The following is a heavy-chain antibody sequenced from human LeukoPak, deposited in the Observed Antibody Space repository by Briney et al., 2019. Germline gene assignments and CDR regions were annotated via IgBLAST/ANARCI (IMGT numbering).Heavy chain of an antibody. J-gene: IGHJ6*03. CDR2: ISYAPGYI. CDR3: SPAADTPDYYYMDV. Sequence: GGSLRLSCAASGFIFSSYSMSWVRQAPGKGLEWVASISYAPGYIFYADSVKGRFTISRDNARDSLFLQMNNLRAEDTAVYYCSPAADTPDYYYMDVWGKGTTVTVSS. CDR1: GFIFSSYS. D-gene: IGHD6-25*01. V-gene: IGHV3-21*01.